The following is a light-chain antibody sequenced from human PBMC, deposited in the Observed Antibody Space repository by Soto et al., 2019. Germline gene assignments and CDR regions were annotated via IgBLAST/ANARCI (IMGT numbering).Light chain of an antibody. V-gene: IGKV1-39*01. CDR1: QPISTS. J-gene: IGKJ4*01. CDR3: QQSYSTPLT. CDR2: AVS. Sequence: DIQVTQSPSYLSASVGDRVIITCRAGQPISTSLHWFQQKPGKAPKLLIYAVSNLQPEVPSRFSGRGTGTEFTLIISNLQPEDIAIYYCQQSYSTPLTFGGGTKVQIK.